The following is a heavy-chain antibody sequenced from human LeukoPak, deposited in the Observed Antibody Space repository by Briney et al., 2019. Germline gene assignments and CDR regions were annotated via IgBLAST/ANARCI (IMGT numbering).Heavy chain of an antibody. CDR1: ADXIRSYY. Sequence: SETLSLTCTVSADXIRSYYWTWIRQPPGKGLEWIGYIYYTGSTNYNPSLKSRVTISVDTSKNQFSLKLSSVTAADTAVYYCARVGSSGRSRAFDIWGQGTMVTVSS. J-gene: IGHJ3*02. D-gene: IGHD3-22*01. CDR3: ARVGSSGRSRAFDI. V-gene: IGHV4-59*01. CDR2: IYYTGST.